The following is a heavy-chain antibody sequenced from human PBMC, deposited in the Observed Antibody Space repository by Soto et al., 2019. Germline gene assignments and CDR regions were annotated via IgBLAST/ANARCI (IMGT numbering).Heavy chain of an antibody. CDR2: INHSGST. J-gene: IGHJ4*02. Sequence: SETLSLTCAVYGGSFSGYYWSWIRQPPGKGLEWIGEINHSGSTNYNPSLKSRVTISIDTSKTQFPLKMNSVTAADTAVYFCGGQDYGAKGYYFENWGQGALVTVSS. D-gene: IGHD4-17*01. CDR1: GGSFSGYY. CDR3: GGQDYGAKGYYFEN. V-gene: IGHV4-34*01.